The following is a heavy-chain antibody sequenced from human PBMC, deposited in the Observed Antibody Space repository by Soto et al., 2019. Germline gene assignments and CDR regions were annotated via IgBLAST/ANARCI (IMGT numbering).Heavy chain of an antibody. CDR1: GFSLITTGSG. V-gene: IGHV2-5*02. CDR3: VHIVTAVTTFGMDV. J-gene: IGHJ6*02. Sequence: QITLKESGPTLVEPTQTLTLTCTFSGFSLITTGSGVAWIRQPPGRALEWLALIYWDDDKRYSPSLKSRLTITKATSKNQVVLTMTSMYPVDTGSYFCVHIVTAVTTFGMDVWGQGTAVTVSS. CDR2: IYWDDDK. D-gene: IGHD4-17*01.